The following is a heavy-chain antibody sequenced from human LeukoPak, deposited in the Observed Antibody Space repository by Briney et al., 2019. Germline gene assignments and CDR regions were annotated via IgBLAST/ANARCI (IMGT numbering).Heavy chain of an antibody. CDR1: GGSISSGGYY. V-gene: IGHV4-31*03. J-gene: IGHJ5*02. CDR3: ARHSSGWSHKYNWFDP. Sequence: PSETLSLTCTVSGGSISSGGYYWSWIRQHPGKGLEWIGYIYYSGSTYYNPSLKSRVTISVDTSKNQFSLKLSSVTAADTAVYYRARHSSGWSHKYNWFDPWGQGTLVTVSS. D-gene: IGHD6-19*01. CDR2: IYYSGST.